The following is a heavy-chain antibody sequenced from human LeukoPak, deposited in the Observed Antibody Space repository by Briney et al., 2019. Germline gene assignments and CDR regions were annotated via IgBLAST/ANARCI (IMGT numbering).Heavy chain of an antibody. V-gene: IGHV3-30-3*01. CDR3: ARSGSGGSGSYYASGYYGMDV. CDR1: GFTFSSYA. D-gene: IGHD3-10*01. J-gene: IGHJ6*04. CDR2: ISYDGSNK. Sequence: GRSLRLSCAASGFTFSSYAMHWVRQAPGKGLEWVAVISYDGSNKYYADSVKGRFTIPRDNSKNTLYLQMNSLRAEDTAVYYCARSGSGGSGSYYASGYYGMDVWGKGTTVTVSS.